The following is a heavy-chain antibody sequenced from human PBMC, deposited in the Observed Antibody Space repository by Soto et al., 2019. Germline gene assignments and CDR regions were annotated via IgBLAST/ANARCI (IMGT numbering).Heavy chain of an antibody. CDR1: VFTVSSTY. D-gene: IGHD3-10*01. V-gene: IGHV3-53*01. CDR2: IYSGGRT. J-gene: IGHJ6*02. CDR3: ARDQGLSYYYYYGMDV. Sequence: GSLRRSCAASVFTVSSTYMSWVRQAPGKGLEWVSVIYSGGRTYYADSVKGRFTISRDNSKNTLYLQMHTLRAEDTDVYYCARDQGLSYYYYYGMDVWGQGTTVTVS.